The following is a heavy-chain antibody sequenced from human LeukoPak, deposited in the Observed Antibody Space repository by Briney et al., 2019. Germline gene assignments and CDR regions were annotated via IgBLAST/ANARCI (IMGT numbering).Heavy chain of an antibody. CDR1: GFTVSSNY. D-gene: IGHD6-19*01. CDR2: IYRDGTT. V-gene: IGHV3-66*01. Sequence: PGGSLRLSCAASGFTVSSNYMTWVRQAPGKGLEWVSVIYRDGTTYYADSVKGRFTMSRDNSRNTVYLQMSSLRAEDTAVYYCARDTPYSSGWYGLKAFDIWGQGTMVTVSS. CDR3: ARDTPYSSGWYGLKAFDI. J-gene: IGHJ3*02.